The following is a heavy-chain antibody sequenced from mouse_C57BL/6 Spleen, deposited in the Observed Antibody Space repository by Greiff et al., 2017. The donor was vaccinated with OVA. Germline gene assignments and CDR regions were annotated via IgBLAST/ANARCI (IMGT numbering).Heavy chain of an antibody. Sequence: EVKVVESGGGLVQPGGSLSLSCAASGFTFTDYYMSWVRQPPGKALEWLGFIRNKANGYTTEYSASVKGRFTISRDNSQSILYLQMNALRAEDSATYYCARYTGIYYAMDYWGPGTSVTVSS. CDR3: ARYTGIYYAMDY. CDR2: IRNKANGYTT. V-gene: IGHV7-3*01. J-gene: IGHJ4*01. CDR1: GFTFTDYY.